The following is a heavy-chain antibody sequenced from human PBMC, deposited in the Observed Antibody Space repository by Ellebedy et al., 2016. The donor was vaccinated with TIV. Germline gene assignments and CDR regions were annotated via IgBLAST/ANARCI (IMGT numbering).Heavy chain of an antibody. CDR3: AREKPAAGRDYFYFYGMDV. D-gene: IGHD6-13*01. CDR1: GFTFNKYN. J-gene: IGHJ6*02. V-gene: IGHV3-48*01. CDR2: ISSSGSVI. Sequence: GESLKISXAASGFTFNKYNMNWVRQAPGKGLEWVSFISSSGSVIYYGDSMKGRFTISRDNAKNSLYLQMNSLRAEDTAVYYCAREKPAAGRDYFYFYGMDVWGQGTTVTVSS.